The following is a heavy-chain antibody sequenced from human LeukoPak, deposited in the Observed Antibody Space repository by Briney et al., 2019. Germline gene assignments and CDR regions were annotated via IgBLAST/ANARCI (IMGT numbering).Heavy chain of an antibody. D-gene: IGHD3-10*01. CDR1: GGSISSGGYS. CDR3: ASSRVWFGELFGGFDY. Sequence: PSETLSLTCAVSGGSISSGGYSWSWIRQPPGKGLEWIGYIYHSGSTYYNPSLKSRVTISVDRSKNQFSLKLSSVTAADTAVYYCASSRVWFGELFGGFDYWGQGTLVTVSS. V-gene: IGHV4-30-2*01. CDR2: IYHSGST. J-gene: IGHJ4*02.